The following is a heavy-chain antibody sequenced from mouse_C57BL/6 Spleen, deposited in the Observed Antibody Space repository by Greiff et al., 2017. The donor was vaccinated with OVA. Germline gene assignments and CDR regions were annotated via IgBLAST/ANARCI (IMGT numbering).Heavy chain of an antibody. D-gene: IGHD3-2*02. V-gene: IGHV1-82*01. CDR3: AGSSGSYAMDY. J-gene: IGHJ4*01. Sequence: LVESGPELVKPGASVKISCKASGYAFSSSWMNWVKQRPGKGLEWIGRIYPGDGDTNYNGKFKGKATLTADKSSSTAYMQLSSLTSEDSAVYFCAGSSGSYAMDYWGQGTSVTVSS. CDR1: GYAFSSSW. CDR2: IYPGDGDT.